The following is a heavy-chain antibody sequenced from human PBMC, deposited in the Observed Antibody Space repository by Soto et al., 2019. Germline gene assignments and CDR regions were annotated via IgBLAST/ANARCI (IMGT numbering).Heavy chain of an antibody. CDR2: FDPEDDET. CDR1: GYSLSEVS. J-gene: IGHJ3*02. V-gene: IGHV1-24*01. D-gene: IGHD3-10*01. CDR3: TTARITIMRGHDAFDI. Sequence: QVQLVQSGAEVKKPGASVKVSCKASGYSLSEVSMHWVRQTPGIGLEWMGYFDPEDDETIYAQKFQGRVTMTEDTSTDTAYMELSSLRSEDTAVYYCTTARITIMRGHDAFDIWGQGTMVTVSS.